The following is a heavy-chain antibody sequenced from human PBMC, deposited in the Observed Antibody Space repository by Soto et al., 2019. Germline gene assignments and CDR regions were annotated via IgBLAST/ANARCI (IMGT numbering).Heavy chain of an antibody. Sequence: PGGSLRLSYGSSGFTFSSYAMSWVRQAPGKGLEWVSAVSGSGDNTYYADSVKGRFTISRDNSKNTLYLQMSSLRAEDTALYYCAKRTFIAVAGTLDYWGQGTLVTVSS. V-gene: IGHV3-23*01. CDR1: GFTFSSYA. J-gene: IGHJ4*02. D-gene: IGHD6-19*01. CDR2: VSGSGDNT. CDR3: AKRTFIAVAGTLDY.